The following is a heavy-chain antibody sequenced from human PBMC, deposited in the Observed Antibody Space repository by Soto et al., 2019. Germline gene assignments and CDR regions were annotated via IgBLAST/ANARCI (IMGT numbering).Heavy chain of an antibody. CDR1: GFIFSNSL. CDR3: ASEPEGSVFGLDS. V-gene: IGHV3-33*01. D-gene: IGHD3-10*02. CDR2: IWEDGSEE. Sequence: QVQLVESGGGVVQPGRSLRLSCAASGFIFSNSLMHWVRQAPGKGLEWVAVIWEDGSEEYYADSVKGRFTISRDNSRNTLFLQMDRLRLDDMAVYYGASEPEGSVFGLDSWGQGTLVSVSS. J-gene: IGHJ4*02.